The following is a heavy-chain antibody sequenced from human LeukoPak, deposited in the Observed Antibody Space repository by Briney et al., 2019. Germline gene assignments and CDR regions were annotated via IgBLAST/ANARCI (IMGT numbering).Heavy chain of an antibody. Sequence: PGGSLRLSCAASGFTFSSCGMNWVRQAPGKGLEWVSSISGSSTYIYYADSVKGRFTISRDNAKNSLYLQMNSLRDEDTAVYYCASLGYSSSSGTGAWGQGTLVTVSS. J-gene: IGHJ5*02. CDR1: GFTFSSCG. V-gene: IGHV3-21*01. D-gene: IGHD6-13*01. CDR3: ASLGYSSSSGTGA. CDR2: ISGSSTYI.